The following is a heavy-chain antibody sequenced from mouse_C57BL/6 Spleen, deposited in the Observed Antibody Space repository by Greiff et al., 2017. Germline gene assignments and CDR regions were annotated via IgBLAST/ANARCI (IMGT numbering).Heavy chain of an antibody. CDR3: ARQGDYYGSTHWYFDV. Sequence: EVQGVESGGDLVKPGGSLKLSCAASGFTFSSYGMSWVRQTPDKRLEWVATISSGGSYTYYPDSVKGRFTISRDNAKNTLYLQMSSLKSEDTAMYYCARQGDYYGSTHWYFDVWGTGTTVTVSS. V-gene: IGHV5-6*01. D-gene: IGHD1-1*01. J-gene: IGHJ1*03. CDR1: GFTFSSYG. CDR2: ISSGGSYT.